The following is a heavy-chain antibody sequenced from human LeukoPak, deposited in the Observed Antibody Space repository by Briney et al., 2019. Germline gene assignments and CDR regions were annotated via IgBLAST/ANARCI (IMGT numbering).Heavy chain of an antibody. CDR2: IYWNDDK. CDR3: ARGRESPYYYDSSGYPYYFDY. J-gene: IGHJ4*02. V-gene: IGHV2-5*01. D-gene: IGHD3-22*01. Sequence: GPTLVNPTQTLTLTCTFSGFSLSTSGVGVGWIRQPPGKALEWLALIYWNDDKRYSPSLKSRLTITKDTSKNQVVLTMTNMDPVDTATYYCARGRESPYYYDSSGYPYYFDYWGQGTLVTVSS. CDR1: GFSLSTSGVG.